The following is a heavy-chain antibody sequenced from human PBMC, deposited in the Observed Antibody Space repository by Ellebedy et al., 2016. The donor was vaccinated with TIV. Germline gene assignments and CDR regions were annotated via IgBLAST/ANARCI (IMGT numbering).Heavy chain of an antibody. V-gene: IGHV3-7*01. CDR3: ARDYLALRYFDWQKNWYFDL. CDR1: GFTFSRFW. CDR2: IKEDGSEK. J-gene: IGHJ2*01. Sequence: PGGSLRLSCAASGFTFSRFWMSWVRQAPGKGLEWVANIKEDGSEKHYVDSVKGRFTISRDNVQDPLQLQMNSLRAEDTAVYYCARDYLALRYFDWQKNWYFDLWGRGTLVTVSS. D-gene: IGHD3-9*01.